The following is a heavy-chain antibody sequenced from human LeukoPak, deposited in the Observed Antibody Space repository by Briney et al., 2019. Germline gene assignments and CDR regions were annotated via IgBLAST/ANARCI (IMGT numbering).Heavy chain of an antibody. CDR3: ARQGEGDCSSTSCLVDY. J-gene: IGHJ4*02. V-gene: IGHV5-51*01. Sequence: GESLKISCKGSGYSFTSYWIGWVRQMPGKGLEWMGIIYPGDSDTRYSPSFQGQVTISAEKSISTAYLQWSSLKASDTAMYYCARQGEGDCSSTSCLVDYWGQGTLVTVSS. CDR1: GYSFTSYW. D-gene: IGHD2-2*01. CDR2: IYPGDSDT.